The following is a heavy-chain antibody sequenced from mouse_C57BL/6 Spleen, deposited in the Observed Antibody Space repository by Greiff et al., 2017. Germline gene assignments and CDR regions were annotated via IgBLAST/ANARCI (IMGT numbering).Heavy chain of an antibody. CDR2: IWSGGST. J-gene: IGHJ3*01. CDR1: GFSLTSYG. V-gene: IGHV2-2*01. CDR3: ATAGDAY. Sequence: VKLMESGPGLVQPSQSLSITCTVSGFSLTSYGVHWVRQSPGKGLEWLGVIWSGGSTDYNAAFISRLSISKDNSKSQVFFKMNSLQADETAIYYGATAGDAYWGQGTLVTVSA. D-gene: IGHD3-1*01.